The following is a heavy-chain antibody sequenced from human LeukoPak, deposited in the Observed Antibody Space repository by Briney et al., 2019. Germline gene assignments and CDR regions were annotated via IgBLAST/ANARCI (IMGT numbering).Heavy chain of an antibody. J-gene: IGHJ6*02. CDR3: ARDADLGTIFGVVIIYYYYGMDV. CDR2: ISYDGSNK. Sequence: GGSLRLSCAASGFTFSSYAMHWVRQAPGKGLEWVAVISYDGSNKYYADSVKGRFTISRDNSKNTLYLQMNSLRAEDTAVYYCARDADLGTIFGVVIIYYYYGMDVWGQGTTVTVSS. V-gene: IGHV3-30-3*01. D-gene: IGHD3-3*01. CDR1: GFTFSSYA.